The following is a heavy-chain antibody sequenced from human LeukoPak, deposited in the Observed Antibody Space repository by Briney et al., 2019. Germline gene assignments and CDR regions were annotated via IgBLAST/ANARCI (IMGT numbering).Heavy chain of an antibody. CDR3: ARDREGLSWYHY. CDR1: AFTFSTSW. V-gene: IGHV3-7*04. Sequence: GGSLRLSCAASAFTFSTSWMSWVRRAPGKGPEWVANIKKDGSEKYYVASVKGRFIISRDNAKNSLFLQMHSLRAEDTAVYYCARDREGLSWYHYWGQGTLVTVSS. CDR2: IKKDGSEK. D-gene: IGHD6-13*01. J-gene: IGHJ4*02.